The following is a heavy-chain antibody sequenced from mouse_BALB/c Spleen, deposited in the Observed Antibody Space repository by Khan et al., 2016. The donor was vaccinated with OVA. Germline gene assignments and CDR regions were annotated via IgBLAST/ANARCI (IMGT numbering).Heavy chain of an antibody. CDR1: GFTFSSYS. Sequence: EVELVESGGDLVKPGGSLKLSCAASGFTFSSYSMSWVRQTPDKRLEWVASISSGGYYTYYPDSVQGRFTISRDNAKNTLYLQMSDLKSEDTAMYYCADHVTGSFAYWGQGTLVTVSA. J-gene: IGHJ3*01. CDR2: ISSGGYYT. CDR3: ADHVTGSFAY. V-gene: IGHV5-6*01. D-gene: IGHD4-1*01.